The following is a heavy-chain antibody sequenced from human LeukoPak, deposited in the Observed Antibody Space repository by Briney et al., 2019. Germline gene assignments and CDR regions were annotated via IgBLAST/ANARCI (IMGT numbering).Heavy chain of an antibody. CDR3: ARVTYSDWFPTDWFDP. V-gene: IGHV3-21*01. J-gene: IGHJ5*02. CDR2: ISSSSSYI. D-gene: IGHD3-9*01. CDR1: GFTFSSYS. Sequence: PGGSLRLSCAASGFTFSSYSMNWVRQAPGKGLEWVSSISSSSSYIYYADSVKGRFTISRDNAKNSLYLQMNSLRAEDTAVYYCARVTYSDWFPTDWFDPWGQGTLVTVSS.